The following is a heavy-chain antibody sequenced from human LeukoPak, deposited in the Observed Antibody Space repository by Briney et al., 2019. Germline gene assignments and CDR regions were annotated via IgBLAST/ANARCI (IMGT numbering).Heavy chain of an antibody. V-gene: IGHV4-61*01. CDR3: ARRRDGYNSLFDY. Sequence: PSETLSLTCTVSGGSVSSGSYYWSWIRQPPGKGLEWIGYIYYSGSTNYNPSLKSRVTISVDTSKNQFSLKLSSVTAADTAVYYCARRRDGYNSLFDYWGQGTLVTASS. J-gene: IGHJ4*02. D-gene: IGHD5-24*01. CDR1: GGSVSSGSYY. CDR2: IYYSGST.